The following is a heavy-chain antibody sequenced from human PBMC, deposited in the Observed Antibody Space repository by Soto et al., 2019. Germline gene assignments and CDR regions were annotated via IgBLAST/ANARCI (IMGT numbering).Heavy chain of an antibody. CDR3: ARGRRYCSSTSCYTLPDY. CDR1: GGTFSSYA. V-gene: IGHV1-69*13. CDR2: IIPIFGTA. D-gene: IGHD2-2*02. J-gene: IGHJ4*02. Sequence: WASVKVSCKASGGTFSSYAISWVRQAPGQGLEWMGGIIPIFGTANYAQKFQGRVTITADESTSTAYMELSSLRSEDTAVYYCARGRRYCSSTSCYTLPDYWGQGTLVTVSS.